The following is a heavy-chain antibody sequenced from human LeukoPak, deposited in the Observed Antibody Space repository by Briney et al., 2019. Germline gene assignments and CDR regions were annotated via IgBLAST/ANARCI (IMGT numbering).Heavy chain of an antibody. CDR2: IIPILGIA. Sequence: PTASVKVSCKASGGTFSSYAISWVRQAPGQGLEWMGRIIPILGIANYAQKFQGRVTITADKSTSTAYMELSSLRSEDTAVYYCARAHSSSLGEFDYWGQGTLVTVSS. CDR3: ARAHSSSLGEFDY. V-gene: IGHV1-69*04. J-gene: IGHJ4*02. D-gene: IGHD6-6*01. CDR1: GGTFSSYA.